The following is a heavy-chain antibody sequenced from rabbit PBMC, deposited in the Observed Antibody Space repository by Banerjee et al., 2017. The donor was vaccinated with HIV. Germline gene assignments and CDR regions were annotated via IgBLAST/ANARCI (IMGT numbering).Heavy chain of an antibody. Sequence: QEQLEESGGDLVQPEGSLTLTCTASGFSFSANYAMCWVRQAPGKGLEWIACISFGNSGSAYYASWAKGRFTISKTSSTTVTLLMTSLTAADTASYFCARDLAGVIGWNFNLWGPGTLVTVS. CDR3: ARDLAGVIGWNFNL. D-gene: IGHD4-1*01. J-gene: IGHJ4*01. CDR1: GFSFSANYA. V-gene: IGHV1S45*01. CDR2: ISFGNSGSA.